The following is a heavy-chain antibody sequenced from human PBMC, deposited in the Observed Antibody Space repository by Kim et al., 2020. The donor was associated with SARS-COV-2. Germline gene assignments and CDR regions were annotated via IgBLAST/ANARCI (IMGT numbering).Heavy chain of an antibody. CDR3: AREKSSGYYFDY. J-gene: IGHJ4*02. Sequence: YYADSVKGRFTLSRDNSKNTLYLQMNSLRAEDTAVYYCAREKSSGYYFDYWGQGTLVTVSS. D-gene: IGHD6-19*01. V-gene: IGHV3-30*01.